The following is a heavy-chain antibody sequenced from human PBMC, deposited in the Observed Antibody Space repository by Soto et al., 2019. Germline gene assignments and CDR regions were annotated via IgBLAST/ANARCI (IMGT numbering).Heavy chain of an antibody. D-gene: IGHD2-21*02. CDR1: GFPFSSYA. J-gene: IGHJ3*02. CDR2: ISGSGGST. V-gene: IGHV3-23*01. CDR3: AGAYCGGDCYLSHDAFDI. Sequence: GGSLRLSCAASGFPFSSYAMSWVRQAPGKGLEWVSAISGSGGSTYYADSVKGRFTISRDNSKNTLYLQMNSLGAEDTAVYYCAGAYCGGDCYLSHDAFDIWGQGTMVTVSS.